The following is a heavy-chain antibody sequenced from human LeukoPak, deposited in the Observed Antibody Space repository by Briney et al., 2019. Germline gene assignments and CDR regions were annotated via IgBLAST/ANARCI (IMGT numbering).Heavy chain of an antibody. D-gene: IGHD3-22*01. CDR1: GGSMSSYY. CDR2: IYYSGST. V-gene: IGHV4-59*01. CDR3: ARASIYYYDSSGYYGYAFDI. Sequence: PSETLSLTCTVSGGSMSSYYWSWIRQPPGKGLEWIGYIYYSGSTNYNPSLKSRVTISVDTSKNQFSLKLSSVTAADTAVYYCARASIYYYDSSGYYGYAFDIWGQGTMVTVSS. J-gene: IGHJ3*02.